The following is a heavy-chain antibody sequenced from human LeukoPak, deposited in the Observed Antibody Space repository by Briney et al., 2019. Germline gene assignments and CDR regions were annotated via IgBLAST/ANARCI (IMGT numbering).Heavy chain of an antibody. J-gene: IGHJ4*02. Sequence: PGGSLRLSCAASGFTFNTYWMSWVRQAPGKGLEWVANIKQDGSEKYYVDSVRGRFTISRDNAKNSLDLQMNSLRAEDTAVYYCARDIRLSRSVSTCSLEGAFDYWGQGTLVTVSS. D-gene: IGHD2-15*01. CDR1: GFTFNTYW. V-gene: IGHV3-7*03. CDR3: ARDIRLSRSVSTCSLEGAFDY. CDR2: IKQDGSEK.